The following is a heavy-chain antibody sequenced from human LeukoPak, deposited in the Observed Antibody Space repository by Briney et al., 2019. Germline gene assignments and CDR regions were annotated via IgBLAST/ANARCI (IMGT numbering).Heavy chain of an antibody. CDR2: ICFSRTT. J-gene: IGHJ4*02. D-gene: IGHD3-10*01. CDR3: AARGMVRGVITFTFDY. CDR1: GGSVSSSDSY. Sequence: PSETLTLTCTVSGGSVSSSDSYWSWVRQPPGKGLEWIGSICFSRTTYYNPSLKSRVTMSIDTSKNHFSLKVASVTAADTAVYYCAARGMVRGVITFTFDYWGQGTLVTVSS. V-gene: IGHV4-39*02.